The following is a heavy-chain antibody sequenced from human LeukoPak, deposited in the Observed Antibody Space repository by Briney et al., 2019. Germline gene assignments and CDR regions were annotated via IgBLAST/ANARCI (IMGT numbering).Heavy chain of an antibody. V-gene: IGHV3-30*03. Sequence: PGGSLRLSCAASGFTFSSYGMHWVRQAPGKGLEWVAVISYDGSNKYYADSVKGRFTISRDNSKNTLYLQMNSLRAEDTAVYYCASLVLTTGIPDYWGQGTLVTVSP. J-gene: IGHJ4*02. CDR1: GFTFSSYG. CDR3: ASLVLTTGIPDY. D-gene: IGHD2-21*02. CDR2: ISYDGSNK.